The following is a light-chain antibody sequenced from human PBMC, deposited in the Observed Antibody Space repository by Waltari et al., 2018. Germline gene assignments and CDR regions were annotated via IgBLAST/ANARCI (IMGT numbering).Light chain of an antibody. J-gene: IGLJ2*01. V-gene: IGLV2-14*01. Sequence: QSALTQPASVSGSPGQSITISCTGTSSDVGGYNYVSWYQQYPGKVPKLMIYDVSKWPSGVSNRFSGSKSGNTASLTISGLHAEDEADYYCSSYTSSNTVIFGGGTKLTVL. CDR3: SSYTSSNTVI. CDR1: SSDVGGYNY. CDR2: DVS.